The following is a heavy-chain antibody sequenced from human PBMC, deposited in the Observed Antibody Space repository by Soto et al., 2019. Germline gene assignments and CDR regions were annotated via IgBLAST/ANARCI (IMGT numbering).Heavy chain of an antibody. CDR1: GGSISSSSYY. D-gene: IGHD3-16*01. Sequence: SETLSLTCTVSGGSISSSSYYWGWIRQPPGKGLEWIGSIYYSGSTYYNPSLKSRVTISVDTSKNQFSLKLSSVTAADTAVYYCARLKKERTLGHRNNYYYYYMDVWGKGTTVTVSS. CDR2: IYYSGST. CDR3: ARLKKERTLGHRNNYYYYYMDV. J-gene: IGHJ6*03. V-gene: IGHV4-39*01.